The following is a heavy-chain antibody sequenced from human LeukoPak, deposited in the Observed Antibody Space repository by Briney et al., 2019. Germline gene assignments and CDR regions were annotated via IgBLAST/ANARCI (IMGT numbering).Heavy chain of an antibody. J-gene: IGHJ4*02. CDR3: ALKGGSNNGFAH. CDR2: INTDGTTT. Sequence: GGSLRLSCAASGFTFSTSWMHWVRQGPEKGLVWVSRINTDGTTTTYADSVKGRFTISRDNAKNTLYPQMNSLRVEDTAVYYCALKGGSNNGFAHWGQGTLVTVSS. CDR1: GFTFSTSW. V-gene: IGHV3-74*01. D-gene: IGHD2-8*01.